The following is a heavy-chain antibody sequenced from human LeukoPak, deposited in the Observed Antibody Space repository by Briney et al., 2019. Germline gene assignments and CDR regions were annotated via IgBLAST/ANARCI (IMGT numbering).Heavy chain of an antibody. Sequence: ASVKVSCKASGYTFTSYGISWVRQAPGQGLEWMGWISAYNGNTNYAQKFQGRVTMTRDTSISTAYMELSRLRSDDTAVYYCASDHDYGDHSWVYYFDYWGQGTLVTVSS. D-gene: IGHD4-17*01. J-gene: IGHJ4*02. CDR2: ISAYNGNT. V-gene: IGHV1-18*01. CDR3: ASDHDYGDHSWVYYFDY. CDR1: GYTFTSYG.